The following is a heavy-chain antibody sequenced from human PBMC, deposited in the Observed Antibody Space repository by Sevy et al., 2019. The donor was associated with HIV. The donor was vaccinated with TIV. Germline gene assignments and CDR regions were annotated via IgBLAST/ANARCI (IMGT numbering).Heavy chain of an antibody. CDR1: GGSITSLY. CDR2: IYYNGHI. Sequence: SETLSLTCTVSGGSITSLYWNWIRQPPGKGLEWLANIYYNGHINYNPSLKSRVTLSLDTSKNQFCLRLSSVTAADTAMYYCAGENAWGRGYSWGQGTLVTVSS. CDR3: AGENAWGRGYS. D-gene: IGHD1-26*01. V-gene: IGHV4-59*08. J-gene: IGHJ4*02.